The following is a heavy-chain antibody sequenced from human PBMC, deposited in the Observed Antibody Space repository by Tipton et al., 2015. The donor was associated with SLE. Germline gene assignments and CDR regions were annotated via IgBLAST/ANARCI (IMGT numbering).Heavy chain of an antibody. CDR2: ISAGSNT. CDR3: AVESDCSK. V-gene: IGHV3-23*01. Sequence: SLRLSCAASGFTFSSYAMSWVRQAPGKGLEWVSAISAGSNTYFADSVKGRFTISRDNSKNTLYLQMDSLRVEDTAEYYCAVESDCSKWGQGTPVTVSS. D-gene: IGHD2-21*02. CDR1: GFTFSSYA. J-gene: IGHJ4*02.